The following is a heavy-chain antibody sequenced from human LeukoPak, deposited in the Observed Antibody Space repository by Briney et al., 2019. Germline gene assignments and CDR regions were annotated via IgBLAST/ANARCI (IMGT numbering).Heavy chain of an antibody. CDR1: GGTFSSYA. J-gene: IGHJ6*02. Sequence: SVKVSCTASGGTFSSYAISWVRQAPGQGLEWMGGIIPIFGTANYAQKFQGRVTITADESTSTAYMELSSLRSEDTAVYYCARVRVYGSGSYYPKGVYYYYGMDVWGQGTTVTVSS. CDR3: ARVRVYGSGSYYPKGVYYYYGMDV. V-gene: IGHV1-69*13. D-gene: IGHD3-10*01. CDR2: IIPIFGTA.